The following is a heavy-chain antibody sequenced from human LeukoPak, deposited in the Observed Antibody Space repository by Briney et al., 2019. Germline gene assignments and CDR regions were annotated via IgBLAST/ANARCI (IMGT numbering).Heavy chain of an antibody. V-gene: IGHV3-21*01. Sequence: GGSLRLSCAASGFTFSSYSMNWVRQAPGKGLEWVSSISSSSNHIYYADSVKGRFTISRDNAKNSLYLQMNSLRAEDTAVYYCAKDNSDWTYNCFDPWGQGTLVTVSS. CDR2: ISSSSNHI. J-gene: IGHJ5*02. D-gene: IGHD6-19*01. CDR3: AKDNSDWTYNCFDP. CDR1: GFTFSSYS.